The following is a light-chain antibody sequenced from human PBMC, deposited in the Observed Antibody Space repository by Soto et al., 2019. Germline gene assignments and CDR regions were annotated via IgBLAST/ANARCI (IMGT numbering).Light chain of an antibody. CDR1: QDIRQN. CDR3: QQYEGVPLIT. Sequence: DIQMTQSPSSLSASVGDRVTITCQASQDIRQNLNWYQQKPGKVPKLLIHDASNVETGVPSRFRGSGSGTDFPFAISSLQAEDFATYYCQQYEGVPLITFGPGTKVDMK. CDR2: DAS. V-gene: IGKV1-33*01. J-gene: IGKJ3*01.